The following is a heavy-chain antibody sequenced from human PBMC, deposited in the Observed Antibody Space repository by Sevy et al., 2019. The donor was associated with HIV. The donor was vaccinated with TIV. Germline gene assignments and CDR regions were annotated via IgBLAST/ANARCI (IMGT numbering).Heavy chain of an antibody. V-gene: IGHV3-9*01. Sequence: GGSLRLSCAASGVTIGSSVIHWVRQAPGKGLEWVSSISWNGENMGYADFVKGRFTISRDNAKKSLYLQMNGLRVEDTALFYCVKGMGSAGTDVNFDSWGQGTLVTVSS. CDR3: VKGMGSAGTDVNFDS. D-gene: IGHD1-1*01. CDR2: ISWNGENM. J-gene: IGHJ4*02. CDR1: GVTIGSSV.